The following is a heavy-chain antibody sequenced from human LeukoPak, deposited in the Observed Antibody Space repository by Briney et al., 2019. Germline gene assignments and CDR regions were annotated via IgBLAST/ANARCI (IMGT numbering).Heavy chain of an antibody. CDR1: GFTFSSYG. J-gene: IGHJ4*02. V-gene: IGHV3-33*06. CDR3: AKDHPSIAVAGIFDY. Sequence: PGRSLRLSCAASGFTFSSYGMHWVRQAPGKGLEWVAVVWYDGSNKYYGDSVRGRFTISRDNSKNTLYLQMNSLRAEDTAVYYCAKDHPSIAVAGIFDYWGQGTLVTVSS. CDR2: VWYDGSNK. D-gene: IGHD6-19*01.